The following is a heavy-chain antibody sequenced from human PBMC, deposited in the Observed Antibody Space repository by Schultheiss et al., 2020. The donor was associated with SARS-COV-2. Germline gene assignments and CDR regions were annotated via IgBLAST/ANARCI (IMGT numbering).Heavy chain of an antibody. CDR1: GFSLSNARMG. CDR2: IDWDDDK. V-gene: IGHV2-70*04. J-gene: IGHJ4*02. Sequence: SGPTLVKPTETLTLTCTVSGFSLSNARMGVSWIRQPPGKALEWLARIDWDDDKFYSTSLKTRLTISKDTSKNQVVLTMTNMDPVDTATYYCARIRDSSVEAYYFDYWGQGTLVTVSS. D-gene: IGHD6-19*01. CDR3: ARIRDSSVEAYYFDY.